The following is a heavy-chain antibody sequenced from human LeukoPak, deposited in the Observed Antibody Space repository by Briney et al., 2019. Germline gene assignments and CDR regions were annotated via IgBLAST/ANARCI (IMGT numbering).Heavy chain of an antibody. CDR2: ISAYNGNT. CDR3: GILSLTIPFDY. V-gene: IGHV1-18*01. CDR1: GYTFTSYG. Sequence: GASVKISYKTSGYTFTSYGIDWVRQAPGQGPEWMGWISAYNGNTNYAQKLQGRLTFTTDTSTSTAYMELRSLKSDDTAVYYCGILSLTIPFDYWGQGTLVTVSS. D-gene: IGHD5-24*01. J-gene: IGHJ4*02.